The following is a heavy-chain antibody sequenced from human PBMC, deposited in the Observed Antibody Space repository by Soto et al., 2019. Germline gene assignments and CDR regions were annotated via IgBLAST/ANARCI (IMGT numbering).Heavy chain of an antibody. Sequence: GGSLRLSCAASGFTFSRYAIHWVRQAPGKWLEWVAVMSYDGNQKHYADSVKGRFTVSRDDSENTVFLQMTSLRPEDTATYYCAKDRYFDSYYLEPWGQGTLVNVSS. D-gene: IGHD3-9*01. CDR2: MSYDGNQK. CDR1: GFTFSRYA. J-gene: IGHJ5*02. CDR3: AKDRYFDSYYLEP. V-gene: IGHV3-30-3*01.